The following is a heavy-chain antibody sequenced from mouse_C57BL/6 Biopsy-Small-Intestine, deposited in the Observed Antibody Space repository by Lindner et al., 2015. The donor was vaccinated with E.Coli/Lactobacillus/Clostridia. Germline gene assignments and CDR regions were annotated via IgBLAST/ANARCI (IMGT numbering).Heavy chain of an antibody. V-gene: IGHV1-9*01. CDR3: ARRDYGSRDPFDY. CDR1: GYTFTAYW. CDR2: FYLEVVLL. Sequence: VQLQESGADLMKPGASVELSCKATGYTFTAYWIEWVNQRPGHGLEWIGNFYLEVVLLTTMRGSGARPHSLLIHLPTQPNMHLNNLTSEDPAVYYCARRDYGSRDPFDYWGQGATLTVSS. D-gene: IGHD1-1*01. J-gene: IGHJ2*01.